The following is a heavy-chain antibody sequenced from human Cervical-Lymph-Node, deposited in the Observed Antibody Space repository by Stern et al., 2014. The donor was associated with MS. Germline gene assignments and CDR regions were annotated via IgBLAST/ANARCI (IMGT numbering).Heavy chain of an antibody. J-gene: IGHJ4*02. CDR1: GFTVSNNY. V-gene: IGHV3-66*02. CDR3: ARTQRVPGARYFDS. CDR2: IYSGGST. D-gene: IGHD1-26*01. Sequence: MQLVQSGGGLVQPGGSLRLSCAASGFTVSNNYMNWVRQAPGKGLEWVSVIYSGGSTYYTESVEGRFTISRDNSKNTLYLQMNSLTTEDTAVYYCARTQRVPGARYFDSWGQGTLVTVSS.